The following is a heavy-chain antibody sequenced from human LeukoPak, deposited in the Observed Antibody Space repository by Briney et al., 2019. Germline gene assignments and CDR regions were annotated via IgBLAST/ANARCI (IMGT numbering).Heavy chain of an antibody. D-gene: IGHD2-2*02. Sequence: EASVKVSCKASGYTFTSYGISWVRQAPGQGLEWMGWISAYNGNTNYAQKLQGRVTMTTDTSTSTAYMELRSLRSEDTAVYYCARGYCSSTSCDMGSNWFDPWGQGTLVTVSS. CDR3: ARGYCSSTSCDMGSNWFDP. CDR2: ISAYNGNT. J-gene: IGHJ5*02. CDR1: GYTFTSYG. V-gene: IGHV1-18*01.